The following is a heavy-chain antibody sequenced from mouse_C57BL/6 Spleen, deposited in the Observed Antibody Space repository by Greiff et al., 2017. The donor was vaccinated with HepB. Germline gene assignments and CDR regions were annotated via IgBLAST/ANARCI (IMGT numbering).Heavy chain of an antibody. J-gene: IGHJ4*01. CDR1: GFNIKDYY. V-gene: IGHV14-1*01. D-gene: IGHD1-1*01. CDR3: AAYGSRRAMDY. CDR2: IDPEDGDT. Sequence: EVQLQQSGAELVRPGASVKLSCTASGFNIKDYYMHWVKQRPEQGLEWIGRIDPEDGDTEYAPKFQGKATMTADTSSNTAYLQLSSLTSEDSAVYYCAAYGSRRAMDYWGQGTSVTVSS.